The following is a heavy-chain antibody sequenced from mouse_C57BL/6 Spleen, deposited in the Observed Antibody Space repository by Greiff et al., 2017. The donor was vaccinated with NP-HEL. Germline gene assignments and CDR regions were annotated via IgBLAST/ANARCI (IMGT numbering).Heavy chain of an antibody. J-gene: IGHJ2*01. CDR1: GYTFTSYW. CDR2: IDPSDSYT. Sequence: VQLQQPGAELVMPGASVKLSCKASGYTFTSYWMHWVKQRPGQGLEWIGEIDPSDSYTNYNQKLKGKSTLTVDKSSSTAYMQLSSLTSEDSAVYYCARWGYYYGSSTGNYFDYWGQGTTLTVSS. V-gene: IGHV1-69*01. D-gene: IGHD1-1*01. CDR3: ARWGYYYGSSTGNYFDY.